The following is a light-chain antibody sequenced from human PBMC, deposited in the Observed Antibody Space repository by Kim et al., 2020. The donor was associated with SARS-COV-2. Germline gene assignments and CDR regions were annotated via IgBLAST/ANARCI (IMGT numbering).Light chain of an antibody. V-gene: IGLV3-19*01. Sequence: SSELTQDPAVSVAQGQTVRITCQGDSLRSYYASWYQQKPGQAPVLVIYGKNNRPSGIPDRFSGSSSGNTASLTITGAQAEDEADYYCNSRDSSGNHVVFGGGTQLTVL. CDR1: SLRSYY. CDR3: NSRDSSGNHVV. J-gene: IGLJ2*01. CDR2: GKN.